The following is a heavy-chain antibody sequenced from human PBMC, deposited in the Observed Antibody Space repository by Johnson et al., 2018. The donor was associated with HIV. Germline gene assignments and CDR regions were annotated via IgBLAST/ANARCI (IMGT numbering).Heavy chain of an antibody. CDR3: ARESTPWGGDYVGYGLDV. Sequence: VQLVESGGGLVQPGGSLRLSCGGSGFSFSIYWLTWVRQAPGKGLEWVANINQDGSEMYYADSVKGRFTISRDNSKNTLHLQMNSLRAEDTAVYYCARESTPWGGDYVGYGLDVWGRGTKVAVSS. CDR2: INQDGSEM. CDR1: GFSFSIYW. V-gene: IGHV3-7*01. J-gene: IGHJ3*01. D-gene: IGHD5-18*01.